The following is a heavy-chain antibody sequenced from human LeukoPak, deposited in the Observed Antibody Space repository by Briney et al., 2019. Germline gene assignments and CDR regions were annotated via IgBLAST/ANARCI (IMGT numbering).Heavy chain of an antibody. Sequence: GESLKVSCKTSGYTFTDYYIHWVRQAPGQGLEWMGRINPNSGGTNYAQKFQGRVTMTRDTSISTAYMELSRLRSDDTAVYYCASDSGSYQRSFDYWGQGTLVTVSS. CDR1: GYTFTDYY. V-gene: IGHV1-2*06. CDR2: INPNSGGT. J-gene: IGHJ4*02. D-gene: IGHD1-26*01. CDR3: ASDSGSYQRSFDY.